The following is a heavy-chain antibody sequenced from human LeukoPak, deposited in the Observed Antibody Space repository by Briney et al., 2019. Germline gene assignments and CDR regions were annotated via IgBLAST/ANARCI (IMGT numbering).Heavy chain of an antibody. J-gene: IGHJ5*02. CDR2: IYYSGST. V-gene: IGHV4-59*01. CDR3: ARLAGGTNWFDP. CDR1: GGSISGFY. D-gene: IGHD6-13*01. Sequence: SETLSLTCTVSGGSISGFYWSWIRQPPGKGLEWIGYIYYSGSTNYNPSLKSRVTISVDTSKSQLSLKLRSVTAADTAVYYCARLAGGTNWFDPWGQGTLVTVSS.